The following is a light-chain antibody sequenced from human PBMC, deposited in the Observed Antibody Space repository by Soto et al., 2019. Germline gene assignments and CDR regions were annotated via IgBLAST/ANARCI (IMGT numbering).Light chain of an antibody. CDR3: MQALQTPRT. J-gene: IGKJ1*01. CDR1: QSLLHSKGYNY. CDR2: LGS. Sequence: DIVMTQSPLSLPVTPVEPASISCRSSQSLLHSKGYNYLDWYLQKPGQSPQLLIYLGSNRASGVPDRFSGSGSGTDFTLKISRVEAEDVGVYYCMQALQTPRTFGQGTKVQIK. V-gene: IGKV2-28*01.